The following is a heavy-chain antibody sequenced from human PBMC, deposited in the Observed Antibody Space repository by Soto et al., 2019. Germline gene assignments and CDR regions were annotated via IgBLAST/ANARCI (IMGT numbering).Heavy chain of an antibody. CDR3: AREYQSAYYYYGMDV. CDR1: GFTFSSYA. CDR2: ISYDGSNK. Sequence: QVQLVESGGGVVQPGRSLRLSCAASGFTFSSYAMHWVRQAPGKGLEWVAVISYDGSNKYYADSVKGRFTISRDNSKNTLYLQMNSLRAEDTAVYYCAREYQSAYYYYGMDVWGQGTTVTVSS. D-gene: IGHD2-2*01. V-gene: IGHV3-30-3*01. J-gene: IGHJ6*02.